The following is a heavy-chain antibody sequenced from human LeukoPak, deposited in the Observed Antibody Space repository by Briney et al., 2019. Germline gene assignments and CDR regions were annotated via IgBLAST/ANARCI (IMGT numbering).Heavy chain of an antibody. D-gene: IGHD6-6*01. CDR2: IIPIFGTA. V-gene: IGHV1-69*13. CDR1: GGTFSSYA. J-gene: IGHJ5*02. Sequence: SVKVSCKASGGTFSSYAISWVRQAPGQGLEWMGGIIPIFGTANYAQKFQGRVTITADESTSTAYMELSSLRSEDTAVYYCAREGKAARPGWFDPWGQGTLVTVSS. CDR3: AREGKAARPGWFDP.